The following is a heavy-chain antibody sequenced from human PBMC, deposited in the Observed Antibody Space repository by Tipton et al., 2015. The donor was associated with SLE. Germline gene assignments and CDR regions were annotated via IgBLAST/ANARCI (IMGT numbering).Heavy chain of an antibody. Sequence: QVQLVQSGAEVKKPESSVKVSCKASGGTFSNYAINWVRLAPGQGLEWMGEIIPILNITNYAQNFQGRVAITTDESTSTAYMELSSLRSEDMAVYYCARDMGGTEGGWFDPWGQGTLVTVSS. D-gene: IGHD1-26*01. J-gene: IGHJ5*02. CDR2: IIPILNIT. V-gene: IGHV1-69*01. CDR3: ARDMGGTEGGWFDP. CDR1: GGTFSNYA.